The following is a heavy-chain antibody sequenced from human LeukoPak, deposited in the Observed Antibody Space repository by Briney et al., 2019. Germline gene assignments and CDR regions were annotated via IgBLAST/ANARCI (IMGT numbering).Heavy chain of an antibody. J-gene: IGHJ4*02. V-gene: IGHV4-4*02. CDR3: ARGEEYGSGTVHFDY. D-gene: IGHD3-10*01. CDR1: GGSISSSNW. Sequence: SETLSLTCAVSGGSISSSNWWSWVRQPPGKGLEWIGEVHHSGGTNYNPSLKSRVTISADRSNNRFSLSLNSVTAADTAVFYCARGEEYGSGTVHFDYWGQGILVTVSS. CDR2: VHHSGGT.